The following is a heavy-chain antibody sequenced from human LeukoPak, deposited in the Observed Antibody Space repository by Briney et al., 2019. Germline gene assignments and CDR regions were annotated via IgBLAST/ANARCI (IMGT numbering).Heavy chain of an antibody. CDR1: GFTFDDYA. J-gene: IGHJ4*02. D-gene: IGHD3-10*01. Sequence: SLRLSCAASGFTFDDYAMHWVRQAPGKGLEWVSGISWNSGSIGYADSAKGRFTISRDNAKNSLYLQMNSLRAEDTALYYCGLMVRGVLDYWGQGTLVTVSS. V-gene: IGHV3-9*01. CDR2: ISWNSGSI. CDR3: GLMVRGVLDY.